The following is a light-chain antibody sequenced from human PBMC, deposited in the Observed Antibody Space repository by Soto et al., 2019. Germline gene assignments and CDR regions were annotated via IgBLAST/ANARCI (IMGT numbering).Light chain of an antibody. J-gene: IGLJ3*02. Sequence: QSVLTQPASVSGSPGQSIAISCTGTSSDVGGYNYVSWYQQHPGKAPKLMIYEVSNRPSGVSNRFSGSKSGNTASLTISVLQAEDEADYYCNSYTGSSTWVFGGGTKLTVL. CDR2: EVS. CDR1: SSDVGGYNY. CDR3: NSYTGSSTWV. V-gene: IGLV2-14*01.